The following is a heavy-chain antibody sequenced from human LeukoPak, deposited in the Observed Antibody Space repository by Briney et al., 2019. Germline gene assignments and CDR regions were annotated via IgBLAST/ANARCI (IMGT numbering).Heavy chain of an antibody. CDR2: ISSNGGST. D-gene: IGHD1-26*01. CDR3: AREPPSGSYTDY. J-gene: IGHJ4*02. V-gene: IGHV3-64*01. Sequence: GRSLRLSCAASGFTFSTYGMHWVRQAPGKGLEYVSAISSNGGSTYYANSVKGRFTISRDNSKNTLYLQMGSLRAEDMAVYYCAREPPSGSYTDYWGQGTLVTVSS. CDR1: GFTFSTYG.